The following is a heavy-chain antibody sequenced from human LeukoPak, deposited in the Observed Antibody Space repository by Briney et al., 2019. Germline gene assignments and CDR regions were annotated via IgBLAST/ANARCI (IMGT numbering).Heavy chain of an antibody. J-gene: IGHJ5*02. CDR1: GYTFTSYY. Sequence: ASVKVSCKASGYTFTSYYMHWVRQAPGQGLEWMGIINPSGGSTSYAQKFQGRVTMTRDMSTSTVYMELSSLRSEDTAVYYCARDRIHYYDSSGYYYVRWFDPWGQGTLVTVSS. CDR2: INPSGGST. V-gene: IGHV1-46*01. CDR3: ARDRIHYYDSSGYYYVRWFDP. D-gene: IGHD3-22*01.